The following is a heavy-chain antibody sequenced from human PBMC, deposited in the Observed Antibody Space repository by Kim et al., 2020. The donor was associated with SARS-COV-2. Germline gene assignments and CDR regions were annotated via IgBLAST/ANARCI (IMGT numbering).Heavy chain of an antibody. Sequence: ASVKVSCKVSGYTLTELSMHWVRQAPGKGLEWMGGFDPEDGETIYAQKFQGRVTMTEDTSTDTAYMELSSLSSEDTAVYYCATNLPGLRGVYYYGMDVWGQGTTVTVSS. D-gene: IGHD3-10*01. V-gene: IGHV1-24*01. CDR2: FDPEDGET. CDR1: GYTLTELS. CDR3: ATNLPGLRGVYYYGMDV. J-gene: IGHJ6*02.